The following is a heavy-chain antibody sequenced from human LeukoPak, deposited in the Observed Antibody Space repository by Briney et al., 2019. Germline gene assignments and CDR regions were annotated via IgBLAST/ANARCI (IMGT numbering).Heavy chain of an antibody. CDR2: IYYSGST. V-gene: IGHV4-39*07. D-gene: IGHD3-10*01. J-gene: IGHJ4*02. CDR3: AKGSYGSGRGGGYDY. CDR1: GGSISSSSYY. Sequence: SETLSLTCTVSGGSISSSSYYWGWIRQPPGKGLEWIGSIYYSGSTYYNPSLKSRVTISVDTSKNQFSLKLSSVTAADTAVYYCAKGSYGSGRGGGYDYWGQGTLVTVSS.